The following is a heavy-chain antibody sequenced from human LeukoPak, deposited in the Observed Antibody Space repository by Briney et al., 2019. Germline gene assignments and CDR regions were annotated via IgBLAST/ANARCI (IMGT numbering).Heavy chain of an antibody. CDR1: GYTFTGCY. D-gene: IGHD2-21*01. CDR2: INPNSGGT. CDR3: ALLAASFDY. Sequence: GASVNVSCTASGYTFTGCYMHWVRQAPGQGLEWMGWINPNSGGTNYAQKFQGRVTMTRDTSISTAYMEPSRLRSDDTAVYYCALLAASFDYWGQGTLVTVSS. V-gene: IGHV1-2*02. J-gene: IGHJ4*02.